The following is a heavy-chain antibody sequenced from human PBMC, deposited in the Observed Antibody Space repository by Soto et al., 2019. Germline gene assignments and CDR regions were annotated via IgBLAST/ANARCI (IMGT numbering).Heavy chain of an antibody. J-gene: IGHJ4*02. CDR3: ARLGSGSYYRDY. Sequence: SETLSLTCTVAGGSISSYYWSWIRQHPGKGLEWIGYIYYSGSTNYNPSLKSRVTISVDTSKNQFSLKLSSVTAADTAVYYCARLGSGSYYRDYWGQGTLVTVSS. CDR2: IYYSGST. D-gene: IGHD1-26*01. V-gene: IGHV4-59*08. CDR1: GGSISSYY.